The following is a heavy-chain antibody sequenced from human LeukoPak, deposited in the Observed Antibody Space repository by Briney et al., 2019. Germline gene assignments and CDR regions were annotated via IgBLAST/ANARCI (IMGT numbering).Heavy chain of an antibody. V-gene: IGHV3-43*02. J-gene: IGHJ4*02. CDR2: ISGDGGGA. D-gene: IGHD3-10*01. Sequence: GGSLRLSCVASGFXFHDYAMSWVRPVPGKGLEWVSLISGDGGGASYAASVKGRFTISRDNSKNSLYLQMNSLRTEDTAFYYCAKASSGSSSRPIDYWGQGTLVTVSS. CDR1: GFXFHDYA. CDR3: AKASSGSSSRPIDY.